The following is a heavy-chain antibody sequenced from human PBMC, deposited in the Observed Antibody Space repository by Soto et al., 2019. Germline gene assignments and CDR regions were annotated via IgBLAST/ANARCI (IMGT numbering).Heavy chain of an antibody. CDR2: IYWNDDK. J-gene: IGHJ4*02. Sequence: SGPTLVNPTQTLTLTCTFSGFSLSTSGVGVGWIRQPPGKALEWLALIYWNDDKRYSPSLKSRLTIPKDTSKNQVVLTMTNMTPGDTAIYYCARGGGGVLRFLEWLLDFDYWGQGTLVTVSS. CDR1: GFSLSTSGVG. D-gene: IGHD3-3*01. CDR3: ARGGGGVLRFLEWLLDFDY. V-gene: IGHV2-5*01.